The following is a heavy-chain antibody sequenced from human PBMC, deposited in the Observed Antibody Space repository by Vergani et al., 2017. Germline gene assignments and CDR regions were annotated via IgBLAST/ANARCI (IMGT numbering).Heavy chain of an antibody. V-gene: IGHV3-49*03. CDR2: IRSKAYGQAT. CDR1: GFTFGYYA. D-gene: IGHD3-10*01. Sequence: EVQLVESGGDLVQPGRSLRLSCTASGFTFGYYAMDWFRQAPGQGLEWVGGIRSKAYGQATIYAASVKGRFTISSDDSKSIAYLQMNNLKTEDTAMYYCVRDQVTMLRGSDALDIWGQGTMVTVSS. CDR3: VRDQVTMLRGSDALDI. J-gene: IGHJ3*02.